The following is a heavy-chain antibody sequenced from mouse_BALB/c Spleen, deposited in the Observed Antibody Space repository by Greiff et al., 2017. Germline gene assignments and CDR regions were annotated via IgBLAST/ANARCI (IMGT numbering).Heavy chain of an antibody. CDR2: INPYNDGT. V-gene: IGHV1-14*01. J-gene: IGHJ2*01. CDR3: ARSGITTVVDY. D-gene: IGHD1-1*01. Sequence: VQLKESGPELVKPGASVKMSCKASGYTFTSYVMHWVKQKPGQGLEWIGYINPYNDGTKYNEKFKGKATLTSDKSSSTAYMELSSLTSEDSAVYYCARSGITTVVDYWGQGTTLTVSS. CDR1: GYTFTSYV.